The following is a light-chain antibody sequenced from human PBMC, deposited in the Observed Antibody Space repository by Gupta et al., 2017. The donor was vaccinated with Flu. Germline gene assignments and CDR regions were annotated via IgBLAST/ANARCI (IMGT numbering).Light chain of an antibody. J-gene: IGLJ2*01. Sequence: PGETGGRAWCGGKLGDKYACWYQQKPGQSPVLVIYQDSKRPSGIPERFSGSNSGNTATLTISGTQARDEADYYCQAWDSSSVVFGGGTKLTVL. V-gene: IGLV3-1*01. CDR3: QAWDSSSVV. CDR1: KLGDKY. CDR2: QDS.